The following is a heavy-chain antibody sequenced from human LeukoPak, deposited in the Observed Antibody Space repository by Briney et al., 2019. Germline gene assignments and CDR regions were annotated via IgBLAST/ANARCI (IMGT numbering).Heavy chain of an antibody. CDR2: ISASATNT. CDR3: AKNTVRSGYYFDY. V-gene: IGHV3-23*01. J-gene: IGHJ4*02. D-gene: IGHD3-22*01. CDR1: GFAFNSYA. Sequence: GGSLRLSCAASGFAFNSYAMSWVRQAPGKGLEWVSAISASATNTYYADSVKGRFTISRDNSKNTLYLQLSSLTAEDTALYFCAKNTVRSGYYFDYWGQGTLVTVSS.